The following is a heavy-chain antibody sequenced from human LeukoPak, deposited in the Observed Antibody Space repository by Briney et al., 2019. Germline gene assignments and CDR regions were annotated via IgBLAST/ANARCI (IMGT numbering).Heavy chain of an antibody. J-gene: IGHJ4*02. V-gene: IGHV1-2*02. D-gene: IGHD5-18*01. CDR2: INPNSGGT. Sequence: APVKVSCKASGYTFTGYYMHWVRQAPGQGLEWMGWINPNSGGTNYAQKFQGRVTMTRDTSISTAYMELSRLRSDDTAVYYCARNSPGARSSKGFDYWGQGTLVTVSS. CDR3: ARNSPGARSSKGFDY. CDR1: GYTFTGYY.